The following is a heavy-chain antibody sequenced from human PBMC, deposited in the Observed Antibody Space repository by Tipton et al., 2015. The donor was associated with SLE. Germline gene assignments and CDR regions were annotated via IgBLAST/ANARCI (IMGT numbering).Heavy chain of an antibody. CDR3: ARDTFGLVTDDAFDI. CDR2: IYTSGTT. D-gene: IGHD3-3*01. V-gene: IGHV4-4*07. Sequence: TPSLTCTVSGGSMISYYWNWIRQPAGKGLEWIGRIYTSGTTNYNPSLKSRVTMSVDTSKNQFSLKLSSVTAADTAVYYCARDTFGLVTDDAFDIWGQGTMVTVSS. J-gene: IGHJ3*02. CDR1: GGSMISYY.